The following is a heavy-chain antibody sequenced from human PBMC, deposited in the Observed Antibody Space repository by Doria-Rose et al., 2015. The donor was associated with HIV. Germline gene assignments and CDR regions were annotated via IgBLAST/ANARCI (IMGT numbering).Heavy chain of an antibody. J-gene: IGHJ4*02. D-gene: IGHD6-13*01. Sequence: SGPVLVKPTETLTLTCTVSGVSLSSPGMGVSWIRQPPGKALEWLANIFSDDERSYKASLKSRLTISRGTPKSQVVLTMIDMGPVDTATYYCARIKSSRWYHKYYFDFWGQGTLVIVSA. CDR1: GVSLSSPGMG. CDR2: IFSDDER. V-gene: IGHV2-26*01. CDR3: ARIKSSRWYHKYYFDF.